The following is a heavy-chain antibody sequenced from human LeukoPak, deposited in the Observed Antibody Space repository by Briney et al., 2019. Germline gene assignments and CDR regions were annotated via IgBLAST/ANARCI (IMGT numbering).Heavy chain of an antibody. CDR1: GFTFSSYS. D-gene: IGHD7-27*01. V-gene: IGHV3-21*01. CDR3: ARNKLGVLFYFDY. CDR2: ISSASSYI. Sequence: GGSLRLSCAASGFTFSSYSMHWVRQAPGEGLEWVSSISSASSYIYYADSVKGRFTISRDNAKNSLYLQMNSLRAEDTAVYYCARNKLGVLFYFDYWGQGTLVTVSS. J-gene: IGHJ4*02.